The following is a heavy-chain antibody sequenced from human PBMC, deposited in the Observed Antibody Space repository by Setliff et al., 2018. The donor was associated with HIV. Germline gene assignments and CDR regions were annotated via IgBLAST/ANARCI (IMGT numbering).Heavy chain of an antibody. CDR1: GFSLSTNGVG. J-gene: IGHJ3*02. CDR2: IYWDDDK. Sequence: SGPTLVNPTQTLPLTCTFSGFSLSTNGVGVGWIRQPPGKALEWLALIYWDDDKRYSPSLRSRLTITTDTSRNRVVLTMTNVDPMDTATFYCAHWRGVGGRAFDIWGPGTMVTV. CDR3: AHWRGVGGRAFDI. D-gene: IGHD3-3*01. V-gene: IGHV2-5*02.